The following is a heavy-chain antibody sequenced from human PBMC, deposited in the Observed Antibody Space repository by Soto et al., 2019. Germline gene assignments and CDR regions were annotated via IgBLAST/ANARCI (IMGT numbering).Heavy chain of an antibody. D-gene: IGHD6-13*01. CDR2: IIPILGIA. CDR1: VGTFSSYT. Sequence: QVQLVQSGAEVKKPGSSVKVSCKASVGTFSSYTISWVRQAPGQGLEWMGRIIPILGIANYAQKLQGRVTITAHKSTSTAYMELSSLRAEDTAVYYGARDPLVAAAGTNWFDPWGQGTPVTVSS. J-gene: IGHJ5*02. CDR3: ARDPLVAAAGTNWFDP. V-gene: IGHV1-69*08.